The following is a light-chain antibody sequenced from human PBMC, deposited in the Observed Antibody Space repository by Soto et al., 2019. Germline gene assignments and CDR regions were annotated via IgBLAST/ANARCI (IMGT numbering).Light chain of an antibody. V-gene: IGKV3-20*01. CDR1: QSVSSSS. CDR3: QQYGRGLT. Sequence: IVLTQSPGTLSLSPGERVTLSCRASQSVSSSSLAWYQQKPGQAPRLLIYAASSRATGIPDRISGSGSGTDFTLTINRMEPEDFAVYYCQQYGRGLTFGGGTKVEIK. CDR2: AAS. J-gene: IGKJ4*01.